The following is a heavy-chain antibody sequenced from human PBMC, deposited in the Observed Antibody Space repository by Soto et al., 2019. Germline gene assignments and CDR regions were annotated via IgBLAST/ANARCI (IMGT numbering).Heavy chain of an antibody. J-gene: IGHJ4*02. CDR2: IIPIFGTA. CDR3: ARDHTLGSSWQRHFDY. CDR1: GGTFSSYA. D-gene: IGHD6-13*01. Sequence: QVQLVQSGAEVKKPGSSVKVSCKASGGTFSSYAISWVRQAPGQGVEWMGGIIPIFGTANYAQKFQGRVTITADESTSTAYMELSNLRSEDTAVYYCARDHTLGSSWQRHFDYWGQGTLVTVSS. V-gene: IGHV1-69*12.